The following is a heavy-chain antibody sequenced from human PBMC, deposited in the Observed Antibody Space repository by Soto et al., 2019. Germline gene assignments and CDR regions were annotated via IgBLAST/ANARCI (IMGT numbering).Heavy chain of an antibody. D-gene: IGHD3-3*01. CDR2: ISGSGGST. J-gene: IGHJ6*02. CDR3: AKETNRGITICGVVIPYGMDV. V-gene: IGHV3-23*01. CDR1: GFTFSSYA. Sequence: GGSLRLSCAASGFTFSSYAMSWVRQAPGKGLEWVSAISGSGGSTYYADSVKGRFTISRDNSKNTLYLQMNSLRAEDTAVYYCAKETNRGITICGVVIPYGMDVWGQGTTVTVSS.